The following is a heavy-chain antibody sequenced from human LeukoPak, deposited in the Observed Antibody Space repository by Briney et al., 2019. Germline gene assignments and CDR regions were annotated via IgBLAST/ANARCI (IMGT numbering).Heavy chain of an antibody. CDR1: GVSFSGYY. CDR2: INHSGST. CDR3: ATAGRYCSGGSCYSRLDY. J-gene: IGHJ4*02. V-gene: IGHV4-34*01. Sequence: SETLSLTCAVYGVSFSGYYWSWIRQPPGKGLEWIGEINHSGSTNYNPSLKSRVTISVDTSKNQFSLKLSSVTAADTAVYYCATAGRYCSGGSCYSRLDYWGQGTLVTVSS. D-gene: IGHD2-15*01.